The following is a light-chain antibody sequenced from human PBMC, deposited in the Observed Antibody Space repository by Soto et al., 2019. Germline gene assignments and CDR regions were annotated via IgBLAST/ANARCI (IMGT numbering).Light chain of an antibody. CDR1: QSISNW. Sequence: DIQMTQSPSTLSASVGDRVTITCRASQSISNWLAWYQQKPGKAPELLSYDASSLQSGVPSRFSGSGSGTEFTLTISSLQPDDFATYYCQQYNNYYTFGQGTKLEIK. CDR3: QQYNNYYT. V-gene: IGKV1-5*01. J-gene: IGKJ2*01. CDR2: DAS.